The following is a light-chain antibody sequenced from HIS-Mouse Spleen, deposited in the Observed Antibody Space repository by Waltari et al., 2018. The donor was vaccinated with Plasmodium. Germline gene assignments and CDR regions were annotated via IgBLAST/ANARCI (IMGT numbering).Light chain of an antibody. V-gene: IGLV2-8*01. CDR2: EVS. CDR1: SSDVGGYHY. CDR3: SSYAGSNNLV. Sequence: QSALTQPPSASGSPGQSVTISCTGTSSDVGGYHYVHWYQQHPGKAPKLMIYEVSKRPSGVPDRFSGSKSGNTASLTVSGLQAEDEADYYCSSYAGSNNLVFGGGTKLTVL. J-gene: IGLJ2*01.